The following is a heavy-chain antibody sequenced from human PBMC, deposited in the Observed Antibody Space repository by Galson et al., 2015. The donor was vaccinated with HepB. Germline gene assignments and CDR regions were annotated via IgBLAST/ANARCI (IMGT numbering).Heavy chain of an antibody. D-gene: IGHD2-2*01. CDR2: INHSGST. V-gene: IGHV4-34*01. Sequence: SETLSLTCAVYGGSFSGYYWSWIRQPPGKGLEWIGEINHSGSTNYNPSLKSRVTISVDTSKNQFSLKLSSVTAADTAVYYCASLSAMGRYNWFDPWGQGTLVTVSS. CDR3: ASLSAMGRYNWFDP. CDR1: GGSFSGYY. J-gene: IGHJ5*02.